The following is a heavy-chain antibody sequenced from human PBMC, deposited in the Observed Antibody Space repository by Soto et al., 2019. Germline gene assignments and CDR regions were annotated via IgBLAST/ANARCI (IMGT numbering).Heavy chain of an antibody. CDR2: IWYDGNSQ. Sequence: QVQLVESGGGVVQPGRSLRLSCAASGFTFSSYGLHWVRQAPGRGLEWVAVIWYDGNSQYYADSVKGRFTISRDNSKNTLYVQLASRRAEETAVYYWGRDRGSSSGIAMDVWGPGTTVTVS. CDR1: GFTFSSYG. D-gene: IGHD6-6*01. V-gene: IGHV3-33*01. J-gene: IGHJ6*02. CDR3: GRDRGSSSGIAMDV.